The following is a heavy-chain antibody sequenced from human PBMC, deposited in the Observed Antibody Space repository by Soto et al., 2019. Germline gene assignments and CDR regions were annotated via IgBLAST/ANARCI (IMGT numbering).Heavy chain of an antibody. CDR3: ARRRGVVQDGMDV. CDR1: GGYIRSSSSY. CDR2: IYYSGST. J-gene: IGHJ6*02. V-gene: IGHV4-39*01. Sequence: QLQLQESGPGLVKPSETLSLTCTVSGGYIRSSSSYWDWIRQPPGKGLEWSGSIYYSGSTYYNPSLKSRVIISMDKSKNQFSLNVSSVTAADTAVYYCARRRGVVQDGMDVWGQGTTVIVSS. D-gene: IGHD3-3*01.